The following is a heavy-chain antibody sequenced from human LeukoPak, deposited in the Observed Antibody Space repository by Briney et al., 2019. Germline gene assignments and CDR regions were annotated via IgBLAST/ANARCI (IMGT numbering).Heavy chain of an antibody. D-gene: IGHD3-10*01. CDR1: GFTFSSYW. V-gene: IGHV3-7*01. CDR3: ARDKWFGEYDAFDI. Sequence: GGSLRLSCAAFGFTFSSYWMSWVRQAPGKGLEGVANIKQDGSEKYYVDSVKGRFTISRDNAKKSLYLQMNSLRAEDTAVYYCARDKWFGEYDAFDIWGQGTMVTVSS. J-gene: IGHJ3*02. CDR2: IKQDGSEK.